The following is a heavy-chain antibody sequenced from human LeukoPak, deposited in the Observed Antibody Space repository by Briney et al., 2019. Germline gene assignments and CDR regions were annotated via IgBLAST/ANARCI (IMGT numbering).Heavy chain of an antibody. CDR2: IYHSGST. Sequence: SETLSLTCTVSGGSISSGGYYWSWIRQPPGKGLEWIGYIYHSGSTYYNPSLKGRVTISLDRSKNQFSLKLSSVTAADTAVYYCARHRRGSARTSPEYYYYMDVWGKGTTVTVSS. CDR1: GGSISSGGYY. V-gene: IGHV4-30-2*01. D-gene: IGHD6-25*01. J-gene: IGHJ6*03. CDR3: ARHRRGSARTSPEYYYYMDV.